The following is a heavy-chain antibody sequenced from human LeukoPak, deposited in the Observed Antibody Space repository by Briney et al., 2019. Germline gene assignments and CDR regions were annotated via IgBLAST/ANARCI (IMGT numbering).Heavy chain of an antibody. Sequence: ETLSLTCAVYGGSFSGYYWSWVRQAPGKGLEWVANIKQDGSEKYYVDSVKGRFTISRDNAKNSLYLQMNSLRAEDTAVYYCARETAAAGYFDYWGQGTLVTVSS. V-gene: IGHV3-7*01. D-gene: IGHD6-13*01. J-gene: IGHJ4*02. CDR1: GGSFSGYY. CDR3: ARETAAAGYFDY. CDR2: IKQDGSEK.